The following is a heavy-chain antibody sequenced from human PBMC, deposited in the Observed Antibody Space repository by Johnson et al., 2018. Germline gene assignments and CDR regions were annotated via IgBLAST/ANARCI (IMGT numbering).Heavy chain of an antibody. CDR2: ISYDGSNK. CDR1: GFTFSSYG. Sequence: QVQLVQSGGGVVQPGRSLRLSCAASGFTFSSYGMHWVRQAPGKGLDWVAIISYDGSNKYYADSVKGRFTISRDNSKNTLYLQMNSLRTEDTAVYYCATQQIVVVPAAIEDIGGQGTMVTVSS. V-gene: IGHV3-30*03. CDR3: ATQQIVVVPAAIEDI. D-gene: IGHD2-2*01. J-gene: IGHJ3*02.